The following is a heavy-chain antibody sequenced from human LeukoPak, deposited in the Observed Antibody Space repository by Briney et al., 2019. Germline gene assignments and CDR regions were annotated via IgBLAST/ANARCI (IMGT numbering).Heavy chain of an antibody. V-gene: IGHV4-30-4*01. D-gene: IGHD2-2*01. CDR1: GGSVSSGDNY. CDR3: VQLLIGRFDP. Sequence: PSETLSLTCSVSGGSVSSGDNYWSWVRQPPGKGLEWIGNIYHSGNTYYNPSLKSRLSLSLDTSTNQVYLKLTSVTAADTAVYYCVQLLIGRFDPWGQGTLVTVSS. CDR2: IYHSGNT. J-gene: IGHJ5*02.